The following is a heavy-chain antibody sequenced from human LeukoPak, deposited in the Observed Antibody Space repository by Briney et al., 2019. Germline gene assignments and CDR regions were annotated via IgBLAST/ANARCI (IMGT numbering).Heavy chain of an antibody. D-gene: IGHD6-13*01. J-gene: IGHJ5*02. CDR1: GYTFTSYS. V-gene: IGHV1-18*01. Sequence: ASVKVSCKASGYTFTSYSINWVRQAPGQGLEWMAWISAYNGNTNYAQKFQGRVTMTRDTSISTAYMELSRLRSDDTAVYYCARDIGPAAGTPNWFDPWGQGTLVTVSS. CDR2: ISAYNGNT. CDR3: ARDIGPAAGTPNWFDP.